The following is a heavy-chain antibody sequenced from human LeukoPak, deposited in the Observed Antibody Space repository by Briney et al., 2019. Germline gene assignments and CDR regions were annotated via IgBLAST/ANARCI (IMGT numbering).Heavy chain of an antibody. D-gene: IGHD4-17*01. CDR2: IYTSGST. Sequence: SETLSLTCTLSGGSISSYYGSWIRQPAGKGREWIGRIYTSGSTNYNPSLKSRVTISVDKSKNQFSLKLSSVTAADTAVYYCARETTLFFFDYWGQGTLVTVSS. J-gene: IGHJ4*02. V-gene: IGHV4-4*07. CDR3: ARETTLFFFDY. CDR1: GGSISSYY.